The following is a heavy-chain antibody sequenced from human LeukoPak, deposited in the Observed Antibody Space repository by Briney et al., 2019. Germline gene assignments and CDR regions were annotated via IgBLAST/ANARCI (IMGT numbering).Heavy chain of an antibody. Sequence: GGSLRPSCAASGFTFSSYEMHWVRQPPGKGLEWVSYISSSDSTIYYADSVKGRFTISRDNAKNSLYLQMNSLRAEDTAVYYCARDYGGSSPFDYWGQGTLVTVSS. V-gene: IGHV3-48*03. CDR3: ARDYGGSSPFDY. CDR2: ISSSDSTI. CDR1: GFTFSSYE. D-gene: IGHD4-23*01. J-gene: IGHJ4*02.